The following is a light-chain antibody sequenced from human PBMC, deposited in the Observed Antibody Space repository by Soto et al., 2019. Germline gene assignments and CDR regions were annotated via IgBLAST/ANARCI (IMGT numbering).Light chain of an antibody. CDR1: SSDVGGYNY. V-gene: IGLV2-11*01. J-gene: IGLJ3*02. CDR2: DVS. CDR3: CSYAATFNWV. Sequence: QSALTQPRSVSGSPGQSVTISCTGTSSDVGGYNYVSWYQQHPGKAPKFIVYDVSKRPSGVPDRFSGSKSGNTASLTISGLQAEDEADYYCCSYAATFNWVFGGGTKLTVL.